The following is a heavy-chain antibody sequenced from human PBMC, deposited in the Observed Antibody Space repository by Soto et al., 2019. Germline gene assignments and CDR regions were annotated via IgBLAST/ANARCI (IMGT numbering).Heavy chain of an antibody. CDR2: INHSGST. Sequence: SETLSLTCAPSGHSISRGDYSLSWLRLPPGTGLEWIGQINHSGSTNYTPSLKSRVTISVDTSKNQFSLKLSSVTAADTAVYYCARRKGGAAAGTFSWFDPWGQGNLVTVSS. D-gene: IGHD6-13*01. J-gene: IGHJ5*02. V-gene: IGHV4-30-2*01. CDR3: ARRKGGAAAGTFSWFDP. CDR1: GHSISRGDYS.